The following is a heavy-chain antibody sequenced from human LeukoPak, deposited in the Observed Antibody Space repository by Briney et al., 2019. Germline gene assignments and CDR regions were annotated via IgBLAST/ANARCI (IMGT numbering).Heavy chain of an antibody. D-gene: IGHD2-15*01. J-gene: IGHJ6*02. CDR3: ARVWVVAATGFYYYYGMDV. CDR2: IYYSGST. CDR1: GGSISSGGYY. V-gene: IGHV4-31*03. Sequence: SETLSLTCTVSGGSISSGGYYWSWIRQHPGKGLEWIGYIYYSGSTYYNPSLKSRVTISVDTSKNQFSLKLSSVTAADTAVYYCARVWVVAATGFYYYYGMDVWGQGTTVTVSS.